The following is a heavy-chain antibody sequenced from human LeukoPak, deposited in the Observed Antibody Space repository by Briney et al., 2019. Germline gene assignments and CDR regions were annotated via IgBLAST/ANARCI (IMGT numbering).Heavy chain of an antibody. CDR2: INTDGRT. J-gene: IGHJ4*02. V-gene: IGHV3-66*01. CDR1: GFTVSSNY. CDR3: ARDPYSNYFDY. D-gene: IGHD4-11*01. Sequence: GRSLRLSCAASGFTVSSNYMSWVRQAPGKGLEWVSVINTDGRTYYADSVKGRFTISRDTSKNTVHLQMISLRAEDTAVYYCARDPYSNYFDYWGQGTLVTVSS.